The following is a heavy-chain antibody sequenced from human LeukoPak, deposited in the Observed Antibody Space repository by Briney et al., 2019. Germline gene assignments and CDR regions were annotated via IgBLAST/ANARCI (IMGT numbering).Heavy chain of an antibody. J-gene: IGHJ4*02. CDR2: IYYSGST. CDR3: ARHTRGYSYAPLEY. Sequence: PSETLSLTCTVSGGSISSYYWSWIRQPPGKGLEWIGYIYYSGSTNYNPSLKSRVTISVDTSKNQFSLKLSSVTAADTAVYYCARHTRGYSYAPLEYWGQGTLVTVSS. D-gene: IGHD5-18*01. CDR1: GGSISSYY. V-gene: IGHV4-59*08.